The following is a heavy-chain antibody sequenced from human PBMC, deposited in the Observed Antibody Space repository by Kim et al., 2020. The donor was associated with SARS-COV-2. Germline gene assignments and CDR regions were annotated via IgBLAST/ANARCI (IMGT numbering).Heavy chain of an antibody. V-gene: IGHV4-34*01. CDR1: GGSFSGYY. CDR3: ARRYCSGGSCSLDAFDI. Sequence: SETLSLTCAVYGGSFSGYYWSWIRQPPGKGLEWIGEINHSGSTNYNPSLKSRVTISVDTSKNQFSLKLSSVTAADTAVYYCARRYCSGGSCSLDAFDIWG. D-gene: IGHD2-15*01. J-gene: IGHJ3*02. CDR2: INHSGST.